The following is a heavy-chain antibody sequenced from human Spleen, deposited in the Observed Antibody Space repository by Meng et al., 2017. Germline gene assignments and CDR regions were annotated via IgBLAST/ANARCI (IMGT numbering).Heavy chain of an antibody. Sequence: QIQLQQSGPGLVKPPQTPPLTCAISGDSVSSNSAAWNWLRQSPSRGLEWLGRTYYRSKWYNDYAVSVKSRITINPDTSKNQFSLQLNSVTPEDTAVYYCARQEGAFDYWGQGTLVTVSS. CDR1: GDSVSSNSAA. CDR3: ARQEGAFDY. CDR2: TYYRSKWYN. J-gene: IGHJ4*02. D-gene: IGHD3-16*01. V-gene: IGHV6-1*01.